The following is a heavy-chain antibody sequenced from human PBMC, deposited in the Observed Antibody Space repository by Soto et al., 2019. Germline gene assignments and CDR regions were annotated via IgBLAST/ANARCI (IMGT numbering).Heavy chain of an antibody. V-gene: IGHV3-23*01. D-gene: IGHD3-10*01. Sequence: GSLRLSCAASGFTFNNYAMTWVRQAPGKGLEWVSAISGGGDTTSYADSVKGRFTVSRDGSKNTLYLQMSSLRAEDTALYYCAKGRGGSGSLTPRVDFWGQGTLVTVST. CDR3: AKGRGGSGSLTPRVDF. J-gene: IGHJ4*02. CDR2: ISGGGDTT. CDR1: GFTFNNYA.